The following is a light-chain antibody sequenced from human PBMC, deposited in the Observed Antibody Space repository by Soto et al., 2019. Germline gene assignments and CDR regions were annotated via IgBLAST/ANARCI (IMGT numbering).Light chain of an antibody. CDR2: AAS. J-gene: IGKJ3*01. CDR3: HQLFSYTLFT. CDR1: QGISSY. Sequence: DIQLTQSPSFLSASVGDRVTITCRASQGISSYLAWYQQKPGKAPKLLIYAASTLQSGVPSRFSVSGSGTEFTLIISSLQPEDFASYYCHQLFSYTLFTFGPGTKVDIK. V-gene: IGKV1-9*01.